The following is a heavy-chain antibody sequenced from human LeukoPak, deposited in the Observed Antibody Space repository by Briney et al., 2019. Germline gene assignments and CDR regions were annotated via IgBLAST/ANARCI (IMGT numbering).Heavy chain of an antibody. D-gene: IGHD3-22*01. J-gene: IGHJ4*02. CDR1: GYTFTSYA. CDR3: AGSYYDSSGYPLDY. V-gene: IGHV1-3*01. CDR2: INAGNGNT. Sequence: ASVKVSCKAFGYTFTSYAMHWVRQAPGQRLEWMGWINAGNGNTKYSQKFQDRVTITRDTSASTAYMELSSLRSEDTAVYYCAGSYYDSSGYPLDYWGQGTLVTVSS.